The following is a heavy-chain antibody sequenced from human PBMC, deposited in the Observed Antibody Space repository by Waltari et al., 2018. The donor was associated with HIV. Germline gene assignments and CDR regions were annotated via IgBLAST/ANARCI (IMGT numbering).Heavy chain of an antibody. V-gene: IGHV4-34*01. CDR3: ARGGRYSSSGDAFDI. J-gene: IGHJ3*02. D-gene: IGHD6-13*01. Sequence: QVQLQQWGAGLLKPSETLSLTCAVYGGSFSGYYWSWIRQPPGKGLEWIGEINHSGSTNYNPSLKSRVTISVDTSKNQFSLKLSSVTAADTAVYYCARGGRYSSSGDAFDIWGQGTMVTVSS. CDR2: INHSGST. CDR1: GGSFSGYY.